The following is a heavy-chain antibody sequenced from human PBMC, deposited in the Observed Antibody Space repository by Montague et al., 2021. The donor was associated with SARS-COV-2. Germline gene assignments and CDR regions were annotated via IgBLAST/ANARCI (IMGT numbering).Heavy chain of an antibody. V-gene: IGHV3-23*01. CDR1: GFTFTISA. J-gene: IGHJ4*02. Sequence: SLRLSCLASGFTFTISAMSWVRQAPGKGLEWVATIIGSGRNTFYGDSVKGRLTISRDNSKNMVFLQTNSLRAEDTAIYYCAKRGEFDFWGRGTLVTVSS. CDR3: AKRGEFDF. CDR2: IIGSGRNT. D-gene: IGHD3-16*01.